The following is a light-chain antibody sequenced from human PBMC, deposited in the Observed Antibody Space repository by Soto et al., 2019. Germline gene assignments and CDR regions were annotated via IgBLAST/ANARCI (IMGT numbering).Light chain of an antibody. CDR3: AAWDDSLRAVV. CDR1: RSNIGTYA. CDR2: RNH. V-gene: IGLV1-44*01. Sequence: SVLTQSPSASGTPGQRVTISCSGSRSNIGTYAVNWYQQLPGAAPTLLIFRNHQRRSGVPDRFSGSKSGTSASLAISGPQSEDEADYYCAAWDDSLRAVVFGGGTKVTVL. J-gene: IGLJ2*01.